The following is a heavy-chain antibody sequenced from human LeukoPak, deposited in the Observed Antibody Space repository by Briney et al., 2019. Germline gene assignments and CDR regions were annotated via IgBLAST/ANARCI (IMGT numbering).Heavy chain of an antibody. CDR1: GITVNTNY. CDR2: IYSGGAT. J-gene: IGHJ4*02. CDR3: ARLHYDVLTGPFDY. Sequence: GGSLRLSCAASGITVNTNYMSWVRQAPGKGLEWVSIIYSGGATFYADSVKGRFTISRESSKNTLWLQVNSLTAEDTAVYYCARLHYDVLTGPFDYWGQGTLVTVSS. V-gene: IGHV3-66*04. D-gene: IGHD3-9*01.